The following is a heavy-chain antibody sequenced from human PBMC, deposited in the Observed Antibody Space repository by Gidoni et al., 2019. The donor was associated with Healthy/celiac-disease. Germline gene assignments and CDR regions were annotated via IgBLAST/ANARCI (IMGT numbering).Heavy chain of an antibody. J-gene: IGHJ4*02. CDR3: ARLLPWLGNKRAAFDY. V-gene: IGHV4-39*01. Sequence: QLQLQESGPGLVKPSETLSLTCTVSGGSISSSSYYWGWIRQPPGKGLAWIGSIYYSGSTYPNPSLKRRVTISVDTSKNQFSLKLSSVTAADTAVYYCARLLPWLGNKRAAFDYWGQGTLVTVSS. CDR2: IYYSGST. D-gene: IGHD5-12*01. CDR1: GGSISSSSYY.